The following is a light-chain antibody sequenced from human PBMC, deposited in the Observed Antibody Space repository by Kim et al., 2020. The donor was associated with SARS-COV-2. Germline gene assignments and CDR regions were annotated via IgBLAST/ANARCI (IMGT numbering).Light chain of an antibody. CDR3: QQYVSSPPIT. J-gene: IGKJ5*01. CDR1: QTVSGTY. CDR2: GAS. V-gene: IGKV3-20*01. Sequence: LGERATLSCRASQTVSGTYLAWYQQTPGQAPRLLIYGASSRATGIPDRFSGSGTGTDFTLTISRLEPEDFAVYYCQQYVSSPPITFGQGTRLEIK.